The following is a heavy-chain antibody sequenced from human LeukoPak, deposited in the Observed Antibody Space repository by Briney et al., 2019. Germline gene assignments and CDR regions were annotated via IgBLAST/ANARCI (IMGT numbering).Heavy chain of an antibody. CDR3: ARGSSNVAARNNWFDP. CDR1: GFTVSSNY. J-gene: IGHJ5*02. V-gene: IGHV3-21*01. D-gene: IGHD6-6*01. CDR2: ISGSSSYI. Sequence: PGGSLRLSCAASGFTVSSNYMSWVRQAPGKGLEWVSSISGSSSYIYYADSMKGRFTISRDNGKNSLYLQMNSLRAEDTAVYFCARGSSNVAARNNWFDPWGQGTLVTVSS.